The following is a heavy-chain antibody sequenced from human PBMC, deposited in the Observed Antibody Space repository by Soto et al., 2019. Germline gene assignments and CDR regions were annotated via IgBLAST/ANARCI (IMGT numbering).Heavy chain of an antibody. CDR3: ARGGSYCSSTSCYISRPLYYFDY. J-gene: IGHJ4*02. CDR1: GGSISSGDYY. D-gene: IGHD2-2*02. CDR2: IYYSGST. V-gene: IGHV4-30-4*01. Sequence: SETLSLTCTVSGGSISSGDYYWSWIRQPPGKGLEWIGYIYYSGSTYYNPSLKSRVTISVDTSKNQFSLKLSSVTAADTAVYYCARGGSYCSSTSCYISRPLYYFDYWGQGTLVTVSS.